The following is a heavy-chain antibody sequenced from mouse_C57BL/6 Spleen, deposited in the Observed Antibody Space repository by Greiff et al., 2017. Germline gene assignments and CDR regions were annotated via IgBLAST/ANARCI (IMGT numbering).Heavy chain of an antibody. CDR3: AREGSTMVTTGAY. CDR2: IYPGSGST. V-gene: IGHV1-55*01. CDR1: GYTFTSYW. J-gene: IGHJ3*01. Sequence: VQLQQPGAELVKPGASVKMSCKASGYTFTSYWITWVKQRPGQGLAWIGDIYPGSGSTNYNEKFKSKATLTVDTSSSTAYMQLSSLTSEDSAVYYCAREGSTMVTTGAYWGQGTLVTVSA. D-gene: IGHD2-2*01.